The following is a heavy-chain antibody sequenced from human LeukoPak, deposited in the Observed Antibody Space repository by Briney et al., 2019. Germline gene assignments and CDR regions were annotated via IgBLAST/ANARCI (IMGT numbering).Heavy chain of an antibody. CDR2: IRYTGST. V-gene: IGHV4-39*07. CDR3: ATEPPRGDSSSHY. D-gene: IGHD6-13*01. CDR1: GGSISNSGNC. J-gene: IGHJ4*02. Sequence: SETLSLTCTVSGGSISNSGNCWGWIRQPPGKGLEWIGSIRYTGSTYNNPSLRSRVSISVDTSKNQFSLKLSSVTAADTAVYYCATEPPRGDSSSHYWGQGTLVTVSS.